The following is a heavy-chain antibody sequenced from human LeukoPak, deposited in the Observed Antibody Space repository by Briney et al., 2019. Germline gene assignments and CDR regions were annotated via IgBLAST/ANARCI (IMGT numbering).Heavy chain of an antibody. CDR3: ARDRQWLVLVY. CDR2: INPKSGVT. Sequence: ASVNVSCKASGYTFTGFIMHWVRQPPGQGLEWMAWINPKSGVTKYAEKFQGRVTMTRDTSISTAYMEMSSLRNDDTAVYYCARDRQWLVLVYWGQGTLVTVSS. D-gene: IGHD6-19*01. V-gene: IGHV1-2*02. J-gene: IGHJ4*02. CDR1: GYTFTGFI.